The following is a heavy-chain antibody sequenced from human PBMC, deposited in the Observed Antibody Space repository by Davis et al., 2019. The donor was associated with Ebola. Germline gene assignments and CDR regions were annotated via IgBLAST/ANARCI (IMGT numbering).Heavy chain of an antibody. J-gene: IGHJ6*02. V-gene: IGHV3-15*01. CDR3: TTDRTEYDFWSGYYTPNQYYYYYGMDV. Sequence: GESLKISCAASGFTFSSYAMSWVRQAPGKGLEWVGRIKSKTDGGTTDYAAPVKGRFTISRDDSKNTLYPQMNSLKTEDTAVYYCTTDRTEYDFWSGYYTPNQYYYYYGMDVWGQGTTVTVSS. CDR1: GFTFSSYA. D-gene: IGHD3-3*01. CDR2: IKSKTDGGTT.